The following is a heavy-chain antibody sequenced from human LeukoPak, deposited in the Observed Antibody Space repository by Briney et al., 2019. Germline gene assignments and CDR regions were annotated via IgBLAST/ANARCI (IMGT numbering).Heavy chain of an antibody. J-gene: IGHJ4*02. Sequence: PSETLPLTCAVYGGSFSGYYWSWIRQPPGKGLEWIGEINHSGSTNYNPSLKSRVTISVDTSKNQFSLKLSSVTAADTAVYYCARGAGTPGTIDYWGQGTLVTVSS. CDR1: GGSFSGYY. V-gene: IGHV4-34*01. CDR2: INHSGST. D-gene: IGHD1-14*01. CDR3: ARGAGTPGTIDY.